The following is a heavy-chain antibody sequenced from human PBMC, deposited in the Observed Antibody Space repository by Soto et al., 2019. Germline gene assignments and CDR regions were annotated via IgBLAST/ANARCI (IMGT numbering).Heavy chain of an antibody. V-gene: IGHV4-34*01. Sequence: PSKTLSLTCAVYGGSFSGYYWSWIRRPPGKGLDWIGEINHSGSTNYNPSLKSRVTISVDTSKNQFSLKLSSVTAADTAVYYCASGGQTIIPKDWGQGTLVTVSS. CDR3: ASGGQTIIPKD. J-gene: IGHJ4*02. D-gene: IGHD3-9*01. CDR2: INHSGST. CDR1: GGSFSGYY.